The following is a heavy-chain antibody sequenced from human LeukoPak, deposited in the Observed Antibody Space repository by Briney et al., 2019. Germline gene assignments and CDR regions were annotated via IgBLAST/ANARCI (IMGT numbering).Heavy chain of an antibody. Sequence: GGSLRLSCAASGLTFSSYAKSWVRQAPGKGLEWVSGISDTGGSTYYADSVKGRFTISRDKSKNMLYLQMNSLRAEDTAVYYCARGYCRGGSCYSGDAFDIWGQGTMVTVSS. CDR3: ARGYCRGGSCYSGDAFDI. CDR2: ISDTGGST. V-gene: IGHV3-23*01. D-gene: IGHD2-15*01. J-gene: IGHJ3*02. CDR1: GLTFSSYA.